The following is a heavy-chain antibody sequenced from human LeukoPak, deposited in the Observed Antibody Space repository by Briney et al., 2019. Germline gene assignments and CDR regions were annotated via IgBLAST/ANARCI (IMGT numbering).Heavy chain of an antibody. V-gene: IGHV3-23*01. CDR2: ISVSGGST. Sequence: GGSLRLSCAASGFTFSSYEMNWVRQAPGKGLEWVSVISVSGGSTYYADSVKGRFTISRDNSKNSLYLQMNSLRAEDTAVYYCARDGVYYYMDVWGKGTTVTVSS. CDR1: GFTFSSYE. J-gene: IGHJ6*03. D-gene: IGHD3-16*01. CDR3: ARDGVYYYMDV.